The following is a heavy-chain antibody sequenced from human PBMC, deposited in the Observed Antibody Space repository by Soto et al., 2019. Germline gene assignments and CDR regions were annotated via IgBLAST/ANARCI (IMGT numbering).Heavy chain of an antibody. Sequence: ASVKVSCKASGYTFTSYGISWVRQAPGQGLEWMGWISAYNGNTNYAQKLQGRVTMTTDTSTSTAYMELRSLRSDDTAVYYCARDPVTHYALLHKYNWFDPWGQGTLVTVSS. CDR1: GYTFTSYG. CDR2: ISAYNGNT. J-gene: IGHJ5*02. V-gene: IGHV1-18*01. CDR3: ARDPVTHYALLHKYNWFDP. D-gene: IGHD2-15*01.